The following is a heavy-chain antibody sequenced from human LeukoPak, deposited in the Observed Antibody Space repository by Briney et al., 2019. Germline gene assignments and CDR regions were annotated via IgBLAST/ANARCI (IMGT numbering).Heavy chain of an antibody. J-gene: IGHJ6*02. CDR1: GFSFSGSA. V-gene: IGHV3-73*01. Sequence: GGSLRLSCAASGFSFSGSAMHWVRQASGKGLEWVGRIRSKAKNYATAYAASVKGRFTISRDDSKNTAYLQMNSLITEDTAVYFCARSGSTYYYGMDVWGQGTTVTVSS. D-gene: IGHD3-10*01. CDR2: IRSKAKNYAT. CDR3: ARSGSTYYYGMDV.